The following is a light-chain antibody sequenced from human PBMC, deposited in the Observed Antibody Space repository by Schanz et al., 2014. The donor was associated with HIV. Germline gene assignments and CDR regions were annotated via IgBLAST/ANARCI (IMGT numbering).Light chain of an antibody. J-gene: IGKJ5*01. CDR3: LQRSSWPIT. V-gene: IGKV3D-20*02. CDR1: QSVSSSY. CDR2: GAF. Sequence: EIVLTQSPATLSLSPGERATLSCRASQSVSSSYLAWYQQKRDQAPRLLIYGAFTRATGIPVRFSGRGSGTEFTLTISGLQSEDFALYYCLQRSSWPITFGPGTRLEIK.